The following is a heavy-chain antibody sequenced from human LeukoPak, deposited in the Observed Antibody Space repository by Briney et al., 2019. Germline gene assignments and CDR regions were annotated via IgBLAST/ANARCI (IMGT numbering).Heavy chain of an antibody. J-gene: IGHJ4*02. Sequence: GGSLRLSCAASGFTFSSYWMNWVRQAPGKGLVWVSRIASDGSSTTYADPVKGRFSISRDNAKNTLYLQMNSLRAEDTAVYFCAKFQGHYGDSEYYFDSWGQGALVTVSS. CDR1: GFTFSSYW. D-gene: IGHD3-10*01. V-gene: IGHV3-74*01. CDR3: AKFQGHYGDSEYYFDS. CDR2: IASDGSST.